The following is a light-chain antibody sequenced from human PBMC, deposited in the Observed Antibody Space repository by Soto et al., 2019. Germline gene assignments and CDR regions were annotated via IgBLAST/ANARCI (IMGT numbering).Light chain of an antibody. Sequence: DFVMTQSPDSLAVSLGERATINCKASQSVLSSSNNKNYLAWYQQKPGQPPKLLIYWASTRESGVPDRFSGSGSGTDFTLAISSLQAEDVAVYYCQQYYGTPQTFGQGIKVEI. CDR3: QQYYGTPQT. V-gene: IGKV4-1*01. CDR2: WAS. J-gene: IGKJ1*01. CDR1: QSVLSSSNNKNY.